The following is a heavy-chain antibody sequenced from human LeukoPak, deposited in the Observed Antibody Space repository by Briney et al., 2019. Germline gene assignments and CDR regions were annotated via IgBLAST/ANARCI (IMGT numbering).Heavy chain of an antibody. CDR1: GYSISSGYY. J-gene: IGHJ4*02. V-gene: IGHV4-38-2*01. CDR2: IYHSGST. CDR3: ATQGSVAGKGGSDY. D-gene: IGHD6-19*01. Sequence: SETLSLTCAVSGYSISSGYYWGWIRQPPGNGLEWIGSIYHSGSTYYNPSLKSRVTISVDTYKKPFSLKLSSVTAAETAVYYCATQGSVAGKGGSDYWGQGTLVTVSS.